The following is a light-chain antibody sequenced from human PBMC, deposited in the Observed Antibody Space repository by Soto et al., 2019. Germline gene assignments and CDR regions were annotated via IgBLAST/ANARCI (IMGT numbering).Light chain of an antibody. V-gene: IGKV1-27*01. CDR3: QNDNSGPRT. Sequence: DIQMTQSPSSLSASVGDRVTITCRASQGISNYLAWYQQKPGKVPKLLIYPASTLQSGVPSRFSGSGSGTDFTRTISSLQPDDVSTYYCQNDNSGPRTFGQGTKLEIK. J-gene: IGKJ1*01. CDR1: QGISNY. CDR2: PAS.